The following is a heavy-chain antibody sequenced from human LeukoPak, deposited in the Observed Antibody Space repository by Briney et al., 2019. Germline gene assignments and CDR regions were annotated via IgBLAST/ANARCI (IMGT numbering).Heavy chain of an antibody. Sequence: GGSLRLSCAASGFTFSSYAMSWVRQAPGKGLEWVSAISGSGGSTYYADSVKGRFTISRDNSKNTLYLQMHSLRAEDTAVYYCAKAIQTPWIEYYYDSSGYARYWGQGTLVTVSS. V-gene: IGHV3-23*01. CDR1: GFTFSSYA. CDR2: ISGSGGST. CDR3: AKAIQTPWIEYYYDSSGYARY. J-gene: IGHJ4*02. D-gene: IGHD3-22*01.